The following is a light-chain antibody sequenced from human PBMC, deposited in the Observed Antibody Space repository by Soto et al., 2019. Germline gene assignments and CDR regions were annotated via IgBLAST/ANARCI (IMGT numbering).Light chain of an antibody. J-gene: IGKJ2*01. CDR1: QSVSSY. CDR3: QQRSNWPPYT. V-gene: IGKV3-11*01. CDR2: DAS. Sequence: EIVLTQSPASLSLSPGERATLSCRASQSVSSYLAWYQQKPGQAPRLLIYDASNRSTGIPSRFSGSGSGTAFTLTISSIEPEDFAAYYCQQRSNWPPYTFGRGTKLEIK.